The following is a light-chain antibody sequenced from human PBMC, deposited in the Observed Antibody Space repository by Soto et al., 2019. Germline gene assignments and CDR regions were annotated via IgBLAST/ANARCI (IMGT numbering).Light chain of an antibody. J-gene: IGKJ2*01. CDR2: GAS. V-gene: IGKV3-15*01. Sequence: EVVMTQSPATLSVSPGERATLSCRANQTISSNLAWYQQKPGQAPRLLIYGASTRATGIPARFSGSGSGTEFTLTISSLQSEDFATYYCQQAHSFPYTFGQGTKLRIK. CDR1: QTISSN. CDR3: QQAHSFPYT.